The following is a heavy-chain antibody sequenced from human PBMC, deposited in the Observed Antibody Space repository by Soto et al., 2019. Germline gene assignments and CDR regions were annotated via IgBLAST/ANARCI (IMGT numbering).Heavy chain of an antibody. V-gene: IGHV1-18*01. D-gene: IGHD2-2*01. J-gene: IGHJ4*02. CDR1: GYTFTSYG. CDR2: ISAYNGNT. CDR3: ARVNIVVVPAAIDY. Sequence: ASVKVSCKASGYTFTSYGISWVRQAPGQGLEWMGWISAYNGNTNYAQKLQGRVTMTTDTSTSTAYMELRSLRSDDTAVYYCARVNIVVVPAAIDYWGQGTLVTVSS.